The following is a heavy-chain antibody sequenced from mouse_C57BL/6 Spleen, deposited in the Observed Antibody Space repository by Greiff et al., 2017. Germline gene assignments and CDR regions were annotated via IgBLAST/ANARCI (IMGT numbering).Heavy chain of an antibody. Sequence: EVKLQESGPGLVKPSQSLSLTCSVTGYSITSGYYWNWIRQFPGNKLEWMGYISYDGSNNYNPSLKNRISITRDTSKNQFFLKLNSVTTEDTATYYCAEGEGYAMDYWGQGTSVTVSS. CDR2: ISYDGSN. J-gene: IGHJ4*01. V-gene: IGHV3-6*01. CDR3: AEGEGYAMDY. CDR1: GYSITSGYY.